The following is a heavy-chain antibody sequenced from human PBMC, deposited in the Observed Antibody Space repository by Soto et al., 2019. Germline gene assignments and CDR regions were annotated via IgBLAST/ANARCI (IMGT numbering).Heavy chain of an antibody. J-gene: IGHJ6*02. V-gene: IGHV1-69*06. CDR2: IIPIFGTA. D-gene: IGHD6-6*01. Sequence: GASVKVSCKASGGTFSSYAISWVRQAPGQGLEWMGGIIPIFGTANYAQKFQGRVTITADKSTSTAYMELSSLRSEDTAVYYCARDPYSSYSYYYYYGMDVWGQGTTVTVSS. CDR3: ARDPYSSYSYYYYYGMDV. CDR1: GGTFSSYA.